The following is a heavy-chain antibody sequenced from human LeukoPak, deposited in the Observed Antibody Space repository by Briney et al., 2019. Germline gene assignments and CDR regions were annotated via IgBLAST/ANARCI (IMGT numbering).Heavy chain of an antibody. CDR1: GYTLTELS. Sequence: AAVKVSCKVSGYTLTELSMHWVRQAPGKGLEWMGGFDPEDGETIYAQKFQGRVTMTEDTSTDTAYMELSSLRSEDTAVYYCATDLERDYGDLDYWGQGTLVTVSS. D-gene: IGHD4-17*01. V-gene: IGHV1-24*01. CDR2: FDPEDGET. CDR3: ATDLERDYGDLDY. J-gene: IGHJ4*02.